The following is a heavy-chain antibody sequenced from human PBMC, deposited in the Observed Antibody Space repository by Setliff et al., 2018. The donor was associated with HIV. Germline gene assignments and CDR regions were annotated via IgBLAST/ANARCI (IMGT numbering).Heavy chain of an antibody. V-gene: IGHV1-18*01. D-gene: IGHD3-10*01. Sequence: ASVKVSCKASGFVFTNYAISWVRQAPGQGLEWMGWISPNYDYTNYAQKFQDRVTITADTSTGTAYMELRSLTSDDTAVYYCARGKGVGGVIITGGLDVWGQGTTVTVSS. CDR2: ISPNYDYT. J-gene: IGHJ6*02. CDR3: ARGKGVGGVIITGGLDV. CDR1: GFVFTNYA.